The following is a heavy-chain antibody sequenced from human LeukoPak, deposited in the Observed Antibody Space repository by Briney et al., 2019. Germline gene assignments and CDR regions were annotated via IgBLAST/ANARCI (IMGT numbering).Heavy chain of an antibody. D-gene: IGHD3-16*01. J-gene: IGHJ4*02. CDR1: GYSFTNYW. Sequence: GESLKISCKGSGYSFTNYWSAWVRQMPGKGLEWMGIIYPGDSDTKYSPSFQGQVTISADKSISTAYLQWSSLKASDTAMYYCARPGQLGEYTPYYFDYWGQGTLVTVSS. V-gene: IGHV5-51*01. CDR2: IYPGDSDT. CDR3: ARPGQLGEYTPYYFDY.